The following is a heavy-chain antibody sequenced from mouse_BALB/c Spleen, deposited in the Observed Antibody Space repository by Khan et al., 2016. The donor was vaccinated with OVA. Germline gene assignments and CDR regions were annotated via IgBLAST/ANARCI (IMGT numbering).Heavy chain of an antibody. CDR2: ISDGGSYI. Sequence: EVELVESGGGLVKPGGSLKLSCAASGFTFSDYYMYWVRQSPEKRLEWVATISDGGSYIYYPDSVKGRFTISRDKAKNNLYLQMSSLQSEDTAMCYCARGGYGAFGYWGQGTLVTVSA. CDR3: ARGGYGAFGY. J-gene: IGHJ3*01. CDR1: GFTFSDYY. D-gene: IGHD2-14*01. V-gene: IGHV5-4*02.